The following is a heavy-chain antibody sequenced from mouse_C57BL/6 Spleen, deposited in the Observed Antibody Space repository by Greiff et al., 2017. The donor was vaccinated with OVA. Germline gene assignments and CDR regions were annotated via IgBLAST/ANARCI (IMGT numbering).Heavy chain of an antibody. CDR2: IHPNSGST. D-gene: IGHD2-4*01. V-gene: IGHV1-64*01. J-gene: IGHJ3*01. CDR1: GYTFTSYW. CDR3: ALYDYDAWFAY. Sequence: QVQLQQPGAELVKPGASVKLSCKASGYTFTSYWMHWVKQRPGQGLEWIGMIHPNSGSTNYNEKFKSKATLTVDKSSSTAYMQLSSLTSEDSAVYYCALYDYDAWFAYWGQGTLVTVSA.